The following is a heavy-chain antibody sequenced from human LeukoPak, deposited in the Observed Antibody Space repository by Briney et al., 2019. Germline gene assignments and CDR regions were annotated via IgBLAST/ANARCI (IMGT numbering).Heavy chain of an antibody. CDR1: GFTFSSYA. CDR2: ISGSGGST. D-gene: IGHD2-21*02. J-gene: IGHJ4*02. CDR3: AKDRICPGRSGGDCQVYNY. V-gene: IGHV3-23*01. Sequence: SGGSLRLSCAASGFTFSSYAMGWVRQAPGKGLEWVSAISGSGGSTYYADSVKGRFTISRDNSKNTLYLQMNSLRAEDTAVYYCAKDRICPGRSGGDCQVYNYWGQGTLVTVSS.